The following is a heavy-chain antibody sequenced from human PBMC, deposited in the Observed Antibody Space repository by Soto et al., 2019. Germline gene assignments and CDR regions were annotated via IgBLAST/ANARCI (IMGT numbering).Heavy chain of an antibody. Sequence: QVQLVQSGAEEKKPGASVKGSCKASGYTFTSYAMHWVRQAPVHRLEWMGWINAGNGNTKYSQKFQGRVTIARDTSASTAYMELSSMRSDDTDVYYCAREWVVVTAPDYWGQGTLVTVSS. CDR3: AREWVVVTAPDY. J-gene: IGHJ4*02. D-gene: IGHD2-21*02. V-gene: IGHV1-3*05. CDR2: INAGNGNT. CDR1: GYTFTSYA.